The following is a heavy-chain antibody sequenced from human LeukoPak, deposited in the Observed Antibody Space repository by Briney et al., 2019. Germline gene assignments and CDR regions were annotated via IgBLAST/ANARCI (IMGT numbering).Heavy chain of an antibody. D-gene: IGHD5-12*01. Sequence: GGSLRLSCAASGFTFSSYEMNWVRQAPGKGLEWVSYISSSGSTIYYADSVKGRFTISRDNAKNSLYLQMNSLRAEDTAVYYCARLSGYDYAYFDYWGQGTPVTVSS. CDR3: ARLSGYDYAYFDY. CDR2: ISSSGSTI. CDR1: GFTFSSYE. J-gene: IGHJ4*02. V-gene: IGHV3-48*03.